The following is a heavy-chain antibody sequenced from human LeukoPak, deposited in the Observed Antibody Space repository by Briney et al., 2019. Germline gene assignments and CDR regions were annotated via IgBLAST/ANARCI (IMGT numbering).Heavy chain of an antibody. CDR2: ISSSSSTI. J-gene: IGHJ4*02. CDR3: AREWHNSEGQHFDY. CDR1: GFTFSSYS. Sequence: GGSLRLSCAASGFTFSSYSMNWVRQAPGKGLEWVSYISSSSSTIYYADSVKGRFTISRDNAKNSLYLQMNSLRAEDTAVYYCAREWHNSEGQHFDYWGQGTLVTVSS. V-gene: IGHV3-48*01. D-gene: IGHD5-24*01.